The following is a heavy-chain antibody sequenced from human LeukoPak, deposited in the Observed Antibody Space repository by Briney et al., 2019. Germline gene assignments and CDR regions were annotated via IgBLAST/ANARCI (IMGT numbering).Heavy chain of an antibody. J-gene: IGHJ5*02. V-gene: IGHV3-30*18. CDR1: GFTFSSYG. CDR3: AKAPVLLWFGEPQLDPNWFDP. D-gene: IGHD3-10*01. Sequence: PGGSLRLSCAASGFTFSSYGMHWVRQAPGKGLEWVAVISYDGSNKYYADSVKGRFTISRDNSKNTLYLQMNSLRAEDTAVYYCAKAPVLLWFGEPQLDPNWFDPWGQGTLVTVSS. CDR2: ISYDGSNK.